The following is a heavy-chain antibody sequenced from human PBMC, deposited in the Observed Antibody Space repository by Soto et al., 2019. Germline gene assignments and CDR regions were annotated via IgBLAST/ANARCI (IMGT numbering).Heavy chain of an antibody. CDR3: ARGLTVYSAVLHYYYAMDV. J-gene: IGHJ6*02. V-gene: IGHV1-18*01. CDR1: GYTFTSYG. D-gene: IGHD2-8*01. Sequence: ASVKVSCKASGYTFTSYGISWVRQAPGQGLEWMGWISAYNGNTNYAQKLQGRVTITADTSTSTVYMEMRSLSSEDTAVYYCARGLTVYSAVLHYYYAMDVWGQGTTVTVSS. CDR2: ISAYNGNT.